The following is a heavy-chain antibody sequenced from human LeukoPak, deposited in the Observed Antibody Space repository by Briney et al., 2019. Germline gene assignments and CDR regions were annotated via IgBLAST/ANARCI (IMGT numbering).Heavy chain of an antibody. CDR3: GKTDIYFNPIDY. CDR1: GVSISSSEW. J-gene: IGHJ4*02. Sequence: SGTLSLTRAVSGVSISSSEWWIWVRQPPGQGLEWIGEIHRDGRTRYNPSLKSRVTMSIDYSKNQFSLKVSSVTAADTAIYYCGKTDIYFNPIDYWGPGSLVTVSS. V-gene: IGHV4-4*02. D-gene: IGHD3-9*01. CDR2: IHRDGRT.